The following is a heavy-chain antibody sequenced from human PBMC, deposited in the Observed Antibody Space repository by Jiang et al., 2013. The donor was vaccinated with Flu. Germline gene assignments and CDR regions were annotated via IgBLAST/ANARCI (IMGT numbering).Heavy chain of an antibody. CDR3: TRASQNSGSYDANFDY. D-gene: IGHD1-26*01. CDR2: LSGSSSYI. CDR1: EFTFSGHA. V-gene: IGHV3-21*01. J-gene: IGHJ4*02. Sequence: VQLVESGGGLVRPGESLRLSCVGSEFTFSGHAMNWVRQAPGKGLEWVSTLSGSSSYIYYADSVKGRFTVSRNNAKKSVYLQMDSLRAEDTAVYYCTRASQNSGSYDANFDYWGQGVQVTVSS.